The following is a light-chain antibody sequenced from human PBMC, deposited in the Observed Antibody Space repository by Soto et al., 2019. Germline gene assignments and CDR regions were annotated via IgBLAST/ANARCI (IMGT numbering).Light chain of an antibody. V-gene: IGLV2-14*01. CDR3: SSYTSSSTDV. CDR1: RSDIGTNY. CDR2: EVS. Sequence: QSVLTQPPSASGTPGQRVVISCSGSRSDIGTNYVYWYQQVPGTAPKLMIYEVSNRPSGVSNRFSGSKSGNTASLTISGLQAEDEADYYCSSYTSSSTDVFGTGTKVTVL. J-gene: IGLJ1*01.